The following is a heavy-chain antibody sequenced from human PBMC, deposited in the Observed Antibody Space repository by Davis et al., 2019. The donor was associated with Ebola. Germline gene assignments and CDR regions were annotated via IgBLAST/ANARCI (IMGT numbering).Heavy chain of an antibody. J-gene: IGHJ4*02. CDR3: ARLPSILLLQGRVYFDY. CDR2: IDPSDSYT. Sequence: GESLKISCKGSGYSFTSYWISWVRQMPGKGLEWMGRIDPSDSYTNYSPSFQGQVTISADKSISTAYLQWSSLKASDTAMYYCARLPSILLLQGRVYFDYWGQGTLVTVSS. D-gene: IGHD2-21*01. V-gene: IGHV5-10-1*04. CDR1: GYSFTSYW.